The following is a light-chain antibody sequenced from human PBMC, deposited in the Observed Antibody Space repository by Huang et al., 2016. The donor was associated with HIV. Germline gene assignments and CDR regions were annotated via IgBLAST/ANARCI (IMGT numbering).Light chain of an antibody. J-gene: IGKJ4*01. V-gene: IGKV2-28*01. CDR2: LGS. CDR3: MQALETPLT. CDR1: QSLLHSNGFIY. Sequence: DIVMTQSPLSLPVTPGEPALISCRSSQSLLHSNGFIYLDWYLQKPGQSPQLLIYLGSNRASGGPDRFSGSGSGTYFTLKISRVEAEDVGVYYCMQALETPLTFGGGTKVEIK.